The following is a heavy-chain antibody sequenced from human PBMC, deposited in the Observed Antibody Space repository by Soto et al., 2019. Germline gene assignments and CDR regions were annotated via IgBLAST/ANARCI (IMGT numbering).Heavy chain of an antibody. D-gene: IGHD3-10*01. CDR3: ATSRLWFGELLFDY. J-gene: IGHJ4*02. CDR1: GGSISSYY. CDR2: IYYSGST. V-gene: IGHV4-59*01. Sequence: SETLSLTCTVSGGSISSYYWSWIRQPPGKGLEWIGYIYYSGSTNYNPSLKSRVTISVDTSKNQLSLKLSSVTAADTAVYYCATSRLWFGELLFDYWGQGTLVTVSS.